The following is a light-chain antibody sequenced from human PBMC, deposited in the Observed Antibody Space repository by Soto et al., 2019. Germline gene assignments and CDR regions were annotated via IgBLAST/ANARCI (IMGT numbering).Light chain of an antibody. Sequence: DIVMTQSPDSLAVSLGERATINCKSSQSVLYSSNNKNYLAWYQQKPGQPPKLLTYWASTWESGVPDRFSGSGSGTDFTLTISSLQAEDVAVYYCQQYYSTPPTFGGGTKVEIK. CDR1: QSVLYSSNNKNY. J-gene: IGKJ4*01. V-gene: IGKV4-1*01. CDR3: QQYYSTPPT. CDR2: WAS.